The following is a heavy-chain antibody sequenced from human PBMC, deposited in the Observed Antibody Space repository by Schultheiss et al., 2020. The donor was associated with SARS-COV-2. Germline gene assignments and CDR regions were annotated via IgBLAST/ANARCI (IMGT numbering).Heavy chain of an antibody. V-gene: IGHV6-1*01. CDR2: TYYRSKWYN. CDR1: GDSVSSNSAA. Sequence: LRLSCAISGDSVSSNSAAWNWIRQSPSRGLEWLGRTYYRSKWYNDYAVSVKSRITINPDTSKNQFSLQLNSVTPEDTAVYYCARDLGEQWLVDAFDIWGQGTVVTVSS. J-gene: IGHJ3*02. CDR3: ARDLGEQWLVDAFDI. D-gene: IGHD6-19*01.